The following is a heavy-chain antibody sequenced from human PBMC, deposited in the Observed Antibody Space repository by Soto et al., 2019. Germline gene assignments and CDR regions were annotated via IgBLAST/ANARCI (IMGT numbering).Heavy chain of an antibody. J-gene: IGHJ6*02. D-gene: IGHD5-18*01. Sequence: ASVKVSCKXSGYTFTSYYMHWVRQAPGQGLEWMGIINPSGGSTSYAQKFQGRVTMTRDTSTSTVYMELSSLRSEDTAVYYCARDSARGYSRYSHYYYGMDAWGQGTTVTVSS. CDR2: INPSGGST. CDR3: ARDSARGYSRYSHYYYGMDA. CDR1: GYTFTSYY. V-gene: IGHV1-46*01.